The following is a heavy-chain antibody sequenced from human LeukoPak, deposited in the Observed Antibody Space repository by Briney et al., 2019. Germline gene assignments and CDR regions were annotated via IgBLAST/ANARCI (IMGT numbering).Heavy chain of an antibody. J-gene: IGHJ4*02. CDR2: IRSKAYGGTT. CDR1: GFTFGDYA. V-gene: IGHV3-49*04. CDR3: TSSYDILSDY. Sequence: PGGSLRLSCTASGFTFGDYAMSWVRQAPGKGLEWVGFIRSKAYGGTTEYAASVKGRFTISRDDSKSIAYLQMNSLKTEDTAVYYCTSSYDILSDYWGQGTLVTASS. D-gene: IGHD3-9*01.